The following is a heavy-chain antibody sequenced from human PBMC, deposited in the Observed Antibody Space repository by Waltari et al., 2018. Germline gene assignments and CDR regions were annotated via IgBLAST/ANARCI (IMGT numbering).Heavy chain of an antibody. CDR1: GYTFPNFV. J-gene: IGHJ4*02. V-gene: IGHV1-18*01. CDR2: ISGYSGNT. CDR3: ARGGGPRTIVAVTFDY. D-gene: IGHD6-19*01. Sequence: QVQLLQSGAGVKKPGAPLKVPCKAPGYTFPNFVSTWVRQAPGQGLEWMGWISGYSGNTNYEQKLQGRVTMTTDTSTSTAYLELRGLRSDDTAVYYCARGGGPRTIVAVTFDYWGQGTLVTVSS.